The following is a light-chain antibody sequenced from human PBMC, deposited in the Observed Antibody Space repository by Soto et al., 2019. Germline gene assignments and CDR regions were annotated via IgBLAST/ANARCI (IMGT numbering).Light chain of an antibody. CDR2: GSS. CDR3: QQANSYPWT. Sequence: AIQMTQSPSSLSPSVGDRVTISCRASQGIANALGWYQQKPGKPPKLLIYGSSSLLSGVPSRFSGTRSGTDFTLTISSLQPEDFATYYCQQANSYPWTFGQGTKVDNK. V-gene: IGKV1-6*01. J-gene: IGKJ1*01. CDR1: QGIANA.